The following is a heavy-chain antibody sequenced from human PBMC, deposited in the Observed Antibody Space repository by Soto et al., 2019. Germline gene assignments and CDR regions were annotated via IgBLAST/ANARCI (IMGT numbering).Heavy chain of an antibody. Sequence: PSETLSLTCTVSGGSISSYYWSWIRQPPGKGLEWIGYIYYSGSTNYNPSLKSRVTISVDTSKNQFSLKLSSVTAADTAVYYCARTWVGIVADFDNWGQGTMVTVS. CDR3: ARTWVGIVADFDN. D-gene: IGHD5-12*01. CDR1: GGSISSYY. V-gene: IGHV4-59*01. J-gene: IGHJ3*02. CDR2: IYYSGST.